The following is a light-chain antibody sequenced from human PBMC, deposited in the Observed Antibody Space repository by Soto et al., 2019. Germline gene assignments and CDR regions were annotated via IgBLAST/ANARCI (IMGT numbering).Light chain of an antibody. CDR2: GAS. CDR1: QSVDSSF. CDR3: QQNVISVR. V-gene: IGKV3-20*01. Sequence: EIVLTQSPGSLSLSPGERATLSCRASQSVDSSFFAWYQQKPGQAPRLLIYGASNRATGIPDRFSGRGSGKNFTLTITGMEPEVFGVYYCQQNVISVRFGQGTKGEIK. J-gene: IGKJ1*01.